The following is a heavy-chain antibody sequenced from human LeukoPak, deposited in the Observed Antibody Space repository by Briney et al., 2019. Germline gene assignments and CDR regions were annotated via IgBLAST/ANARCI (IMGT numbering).Heavy chain of an antibody. V-gene: IGHV3-15*01. CDR3: TTVVVVAAGYDY. CDR2: IKSKSDGGTT. D-gene: IGHD2-2*01. Sequence: PGGSLRLSCAASGFTFSSYAMSWVRQAPGKGLEWVGRIKSKSDGGTTDYAAPVKGRFTISRDDSKNTLYLQMNSLKTEDTAVYYCTTVVVVAAGYDYWGQGTLVTVSS. J-gene: IGHJ4*02. CDR1: GFTFSSYA.